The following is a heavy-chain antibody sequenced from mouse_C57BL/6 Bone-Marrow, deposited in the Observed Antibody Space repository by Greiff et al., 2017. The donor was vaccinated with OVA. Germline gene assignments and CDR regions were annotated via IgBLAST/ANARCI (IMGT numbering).Heavy chain of an antibody. J-gene: IGHJ2*01. CDR1: GYTFTSYW. CDR3: TTISTGVAHYWFDY. D-gene: IGHD1-1*01. CDR2: IYPGNSDT. Sequence: EVQLQQSGTVLARPGASVKMSCKTSGYTFTSYWMHWVKQRPGQGLEWIGAIYPGNSDTSYNQKFKGKAKMTAVTSASTAYMELSSLTNEDSAVYYCTTISTGVAHYWFDYWGQGTTLTVSS. V-gene: IGHV1-5*01.